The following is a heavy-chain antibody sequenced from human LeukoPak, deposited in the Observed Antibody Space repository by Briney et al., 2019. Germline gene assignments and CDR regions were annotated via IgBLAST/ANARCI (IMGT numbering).Heavy chain of an antibody. D-gene: IGHD6-6*01. J-gene: IGHJ4*02. CDR1: GGSISSYY. CDR3: ARAYRIAARMNYFDY. CDR2: IYYSGST. V-gene: IGHV4-59*01. Sequence: PSETLSLTCTVSGGSISSYYWSWIRQPPGKGLEWIGYIYYSGSTNYNPSLKSRVTISVDTSKNQFSLKLSSVTAADTAVYYCARAYRIAARMNYFDYWGQGILVTVSS.